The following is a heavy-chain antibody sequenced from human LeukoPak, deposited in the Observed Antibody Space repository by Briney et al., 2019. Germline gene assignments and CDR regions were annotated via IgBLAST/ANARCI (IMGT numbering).Heavy chain of an antibody. CDR3: ARGIGSCVPSVFDY. Sequence: PGGSLRLSCAASGFTFSSYSMNWVRRAPGKGLEWVSSISSSSSYIYYADSVKGRFTISRDNAKNSLYLQMNSLRAEDTAVYYCARGIGSCVPSVFDYWGQGTLVTVSS. J-gene: IGHJ4*02. D-gene: IGHD1-26*01. CDR2: ISSSSSYI. CDR1: GFTFSSYS. V-gene: IGHV3-21*01.